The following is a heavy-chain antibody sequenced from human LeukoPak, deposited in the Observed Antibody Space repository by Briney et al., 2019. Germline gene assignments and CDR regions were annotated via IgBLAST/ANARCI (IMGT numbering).Heavy chain of an antibody. V-gene: IGHV3-9*01. CDR1: GFTFDDYA. J-gene: IGHJ4*02. Sequence: GGSLRLSCAASGFTFDDYAMHWVRQAPGKGLEWVSGISWNSGRIGYAASAKGRFTISRDNAKNSLYLQMNSLRAEDTALYYCAKGNVEKATRLEAAFDYWGQGTLVTVSS. D-gene: IGHD5-24*01. CDR2: ISWNSGRI. CDR3: AKGNVEKATRLEAAFDY.